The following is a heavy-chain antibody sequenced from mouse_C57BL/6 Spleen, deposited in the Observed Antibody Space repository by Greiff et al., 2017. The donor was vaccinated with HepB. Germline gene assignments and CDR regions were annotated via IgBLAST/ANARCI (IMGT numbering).Heavy chain of an antibody. CDR2: IYPGSGST. J-gene: IGHJ3*01. Sequence: QVQLQQPGAELVKPGASVKMSCKASGYTFTSYWLTWVKQRPGQGLEWIGDIYPGSGSTNYNEKFKSKATLTVDTSSSTAYMQLSSLTSEDSAVYYCARGIYYYGSSRAWFAYWGQGTLVTVSA. D-gene: IGHD1-1*01. V-gene: IGHV1-55*01. CDR3: ARGIYYYGSSRAWFAY. CDR1: GYTFTSYW.